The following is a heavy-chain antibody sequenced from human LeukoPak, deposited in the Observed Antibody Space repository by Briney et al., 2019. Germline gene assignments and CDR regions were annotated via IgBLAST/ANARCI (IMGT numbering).Heavy chain of an antibody. CDR2: IYWDDDK. J-gene: IGHJ4*02. D-gene: IGHD6-19*01. Sequence: SGPTLVNPTQTLTLTCTFSGFSLSSSGVGVGWIRQPPRKALEWLALIYWDDDKRYSPSLKSRLAISKDTSKNQVVLIMSDMDPVDTATYYCVHTPARRPWLIRLDYWGQGTLVTVSS. CDR1: GFSLSSSGVG. V-gene: IGHV2-5*02. CDR3: VHTPARRPWLIRLDY.